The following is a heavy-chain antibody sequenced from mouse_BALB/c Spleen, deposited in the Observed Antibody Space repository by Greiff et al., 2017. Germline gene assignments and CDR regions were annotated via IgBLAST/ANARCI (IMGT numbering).Heavy chain of an antibody. CDR1: GFTFSSYW. D-gene: IGHD1-1*01. Sequence: EVHLVESGGGLVQPGGSMKLSCVASGFTFSSYWMSWVRQSPEKGLEWVAEIRLKSDNYATHYAESVKGKFTISRDDSKSRLYLQMNSLRAEDTGIYYCTIYYYGSSYYWGQGTTLTVSS. CDR2: IRLKSDNYAT. CDR3: TIYYYGSSYY. V-gene: IGHV6-6*02. J-gene: IGHJ2*01.